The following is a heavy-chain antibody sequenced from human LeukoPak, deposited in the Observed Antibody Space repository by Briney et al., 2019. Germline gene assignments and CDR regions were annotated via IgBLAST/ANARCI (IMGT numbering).Heavy chain of an antibody. D-gene: IGHD4-17*01. V-gene: IGHV3-23*01. J-gene: IGHJ4*02. CDR1: GFTFSDYY. CDR2: ISGSGDGT. CDR3: AKGLSGDYIFDY. Sequence: GGSLRLSCAASGFTFSDYYMSWVRQAPGKGLEWVSAISGSGDGTYYADSVKGRFTISRDNSKNTLYLQTNSLRAEDTAVYYCAKGLSGDYIFDYWGQGALVTVSS.